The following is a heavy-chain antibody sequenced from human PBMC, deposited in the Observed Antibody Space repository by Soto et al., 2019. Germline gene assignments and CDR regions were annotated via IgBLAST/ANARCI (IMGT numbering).Heavy chain of an antibody. CDR2: FDPEDGET. J-gene: IGHJ4*02. Sequence: ASVEVSCKVSGYTLTELSMHWVRQAPGKGLEWMGGFDPEDGETIYAQKFQGRVTMTEDTSTDTAYMELSSLRSEDTAVYYCAPDFFDCSGGSCYRGSSYYFDYWGQGTLGTVSS. CDR1: GYTLTELS. D-gene: IGHD2-15*01. CDR3: APDFFDCSGGSCYRGSSYYFDY. V-gene: IGHV1-24*01.